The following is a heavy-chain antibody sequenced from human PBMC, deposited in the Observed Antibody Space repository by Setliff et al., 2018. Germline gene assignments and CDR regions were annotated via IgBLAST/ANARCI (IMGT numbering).Heavy chain of an antibody. CDR3: ATYYYGSGSNYIPPHFEY. CDR2: ISGTGNTV. Sequence: GGSLRLSCAASGFTFTNAWMSWVRQVPGKGLEWLSKISGTGNTVYYADSVRGRFTISRDNAKTSLYLLMNSLRAEDTAVYYCATYYYGSGSNYIPPHFEYWGLGTLVTVSS. CDR1: GFTFTNAW. V-gene: IGHV3-11*04. J-gene: IGHJ4*02. D-gene: IGHD3-10*01.